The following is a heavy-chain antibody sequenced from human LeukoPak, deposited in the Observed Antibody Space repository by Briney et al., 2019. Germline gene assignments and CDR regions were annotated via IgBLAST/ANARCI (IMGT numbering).Heavy chain of an antibody. D-gene: IGHD1-26*01. CDR3: AKDSGSNRRAFDI. CDR2: IRQDGSVK. V-gene: IGHV3-7*01. Sequence: GGSLRLSCAASGFSFSNSWMSWVRQAPGKGLEWVANIRQDGSVKYYVGSVKGRFTISRDNSKNTLYLQMNSLRAEDTAVYYCAKDSGSNRRAFDIWGQGTMVTVSS. J-gene: IGHJ3*02. CDR1: GFSFSNSW.